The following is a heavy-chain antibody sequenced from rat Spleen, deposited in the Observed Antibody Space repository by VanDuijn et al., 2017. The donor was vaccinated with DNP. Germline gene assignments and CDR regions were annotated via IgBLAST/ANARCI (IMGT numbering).Heavy chain of an antibody. CDR3: ARRGYYYDAPWDY. CDR2: ISTSGGST. V-gene: IGHV5-25*01. Sequence: EVQLVESGGGLVQPGRSLKLSCAASGFTFSNYDMAWVRQAPTKGLEWVASISTSGGSTYYRDSVKGRFTVSRDNAKSTLYLQMDSLRSEDTATYYCARRGYYYDAPWDYWGQGVMVTVSS. D-gene: IGHD1-12*01. CDR1: GFTFSNYD. J-gene: IGHJ2*01.